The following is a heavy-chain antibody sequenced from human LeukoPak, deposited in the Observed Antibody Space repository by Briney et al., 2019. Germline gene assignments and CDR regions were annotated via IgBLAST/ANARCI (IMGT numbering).Heavy chain of an antibody. CDR1: GGSISSYY. CDR3: ARIKYYYDSSGYAHWYFDL. CDR2: IYYSGST. Sequence: SETLSLTCTVSGGSISSYYWSWIRQPPGKGLKWIGYIYYSGSTNYNPSLKSRVTISVDTSKNQFSLKLSSVTAADTAVYYCARIKYYYDSSGYAHWYFDLWGRGTLVTVSS. J-gene: IGHJ2*01. D-gene: IGHD3-22*01. V-gene: IGHV4-59*01.